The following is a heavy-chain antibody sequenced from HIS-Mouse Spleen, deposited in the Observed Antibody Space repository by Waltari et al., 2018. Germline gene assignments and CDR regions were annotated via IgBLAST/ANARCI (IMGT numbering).Heavy chain of an antibody. CDR2: ISYDGSNK. Sequence: QVQLVESGGGVVQPGRSLSLSCAAPGFTFSSYAMAWVRQAPGKGLEWVAVISYDGSNKYYADSVKGRFTISRDNSKNTLYLQMNSLRAEDTAVYYCARGSSSRRFDYWGQGTLVTVSS. D-gene: IGHD6-6*01. V-gene: IGHV3-30*04. J-gene: IGHJ4*02. CDR3: ARGSSSRRFDY. CDR1: GFTFSSYA.